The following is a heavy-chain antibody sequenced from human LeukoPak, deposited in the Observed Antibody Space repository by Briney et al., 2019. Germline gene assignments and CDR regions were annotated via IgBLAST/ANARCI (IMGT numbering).Heavy chain of an antibody. J-gene: IGHJ6*03. D-gene: IGHD3-22*01. CDR3: ARGAYYYDSSGYYPYYYYYYTDV. CDR1: GGSISSYY. Sequence: PSETLSLTCTVSGGSISSYYWSWIRQPPGKGLEWIGYIYYSGSTNYNPSLKSRVTISVDTSKNQFSLKLSSVTAADTAVYYCARGAYYYDSSGYYPYYYYYYTDVWGKGTTVTVSS. CDR2: IYYSGST. V-gene: IGHV4-59*01.